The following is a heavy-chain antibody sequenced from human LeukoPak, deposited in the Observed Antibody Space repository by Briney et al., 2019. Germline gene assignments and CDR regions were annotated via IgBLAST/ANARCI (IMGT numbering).Heavy chain of an antibody. CDR1: GFTFSSHA. Sequence: GGSLRLSCAASGFTFSSHAMHWVRQAPGKGLEWLAFISWDGNVKYCADSVEGRFTISRDSPKNTLFLQMNSLRAEDTAVYYCARDLSMSYSVDYWGQGTLVTVSS. D-gene: IGHD2-21*01. CDR2: ISWDGNVK. CDR3: ARDLSMSYSVDY. V-gene: IGHV3-30*04. J-gene: IGHJ4*02.